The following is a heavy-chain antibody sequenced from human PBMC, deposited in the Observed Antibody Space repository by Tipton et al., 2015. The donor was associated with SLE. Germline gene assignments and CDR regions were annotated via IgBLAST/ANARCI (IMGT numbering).Heavy chain of an antibody. Sequence: GLVKPSETLSLTCAVYGGSFSGYYWSWIRQPPGKGLEWIGEINHSGSANYNPSLKSRVTISVDTSKNQFSLRLSSVTAADTAVYYCARRSEGGWHPYWYFDVWGRGSLVTVSS. CDR1: GGSFSGYY. CDR2: INHSGSA. D-gene: IGHD2-15*01. J-gene: IGHJ2*01. V-gene: IGHV4-34*01. CDR3: ARRSEGGWHPYWYFDV.